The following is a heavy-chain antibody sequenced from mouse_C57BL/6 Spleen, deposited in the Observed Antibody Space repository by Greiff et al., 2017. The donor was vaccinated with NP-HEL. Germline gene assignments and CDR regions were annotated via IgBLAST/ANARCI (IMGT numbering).Heavy chain of an antibody. V-gene: IGHV1-78*01. J-gene: IGHJ4*01. D-gene: IGHD1-1*01. CDR1: GYTFTDHT. CDR2: IYPRDGST. Sequence: QVQLQQSDAELVKPGASVKISCKVSGYTFTDHTIHWMKQRPEQGLEWIGYIYPRDGSTKYNEKFKGKATLTADKSSSTAYMQLNSLTSEDSAVYFCARWVHYYGSSLRAMDYWGQGTSVTVSS. CDR3: ARWVHYYGSSLRAMDY.